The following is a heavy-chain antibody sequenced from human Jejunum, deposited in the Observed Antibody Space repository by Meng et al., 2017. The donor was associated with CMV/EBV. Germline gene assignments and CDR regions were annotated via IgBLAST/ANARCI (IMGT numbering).Heavy chain of an antibody. V-gene: IGHV3-7*01. D-gene: IGHD4-11*01. Sequence: CAASGFIFSNCWMSWVRQAPGKGLEWVANIKQDGSEKNYVDSVKGRFTISRDNAKNSLYLQMNNLRPEDTAVYYCAKDAYSKGDYWGQGTLVTVSS. CDR2: IKQDGSEK. J-gene: IGHJ4*02. CDR1: GFIFSNCW. CDR3: AKDAYSKGDY.